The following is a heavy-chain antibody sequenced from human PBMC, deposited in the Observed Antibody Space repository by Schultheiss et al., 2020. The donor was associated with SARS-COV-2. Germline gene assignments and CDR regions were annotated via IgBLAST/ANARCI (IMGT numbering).Heavy chain of an antibody. CDR3: ARGALNDYGDYPYYFDY. CDR1: GFTFSSNY. Sequence: GGSLRLSCAASGFTFSSNYMNWVRQAPGKGLEWVAVISYDGSNKYYADSVKGRFTISRDNAKNSLYLQMNSLRVDDTAVYYCARGALNDYGDYPYYFDYWGQGTLVTVSS. D-gene: IGHD4-17*01. V-gene: IGHV3-30-3*01. J-gene: IGHJ4*02. CDR2: ISYDGSNK.